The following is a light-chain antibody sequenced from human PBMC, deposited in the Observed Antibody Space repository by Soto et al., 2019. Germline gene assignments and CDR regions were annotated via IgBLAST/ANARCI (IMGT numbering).Light chain of an antibody. CDR3: QQRTNWPTST. CDR1: QNVRSY. CDR2: DAS. Sequence: EIVLTQSPATLSLSPGERATLSCRASQNVRSYLSWYQQKPGQAPRLLIHDASSRATGIPDRFSGSGSATDFTLTTSSLEPEDSAVYYCQQRTNWPTSTFGQGTRLEIK. J-gene: IGKJ5*01. V-gene: IGKV3-11*01.